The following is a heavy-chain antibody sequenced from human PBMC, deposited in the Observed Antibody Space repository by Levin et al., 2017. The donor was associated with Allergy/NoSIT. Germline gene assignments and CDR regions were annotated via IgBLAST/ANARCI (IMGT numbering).Heavy chain of an antibody. J-gene: IGHJ4*02. V-gene: IGHV4-59*01. CDR1: GGSISGYY. D-gene: IGHD3-16*02. Sequence: PSETLSLTCTVSGGSISGYYWTWIRQPPGKGLEWIGHIYYSGSTNYNPSLKSRVTISVDTSKNQFSLKLSSVTAGDTAVYYCARGLAESSRYTHGYGGQGTLVTVSS. CDR2: IYYSGST. CDR3: ARGLAESSRYTHGY.